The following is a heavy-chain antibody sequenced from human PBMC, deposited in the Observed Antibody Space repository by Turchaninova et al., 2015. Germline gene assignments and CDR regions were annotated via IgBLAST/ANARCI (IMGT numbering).Heavy chain of an antibody. V-gene: IGHV3-48*03. Sequence: DVQLVESGGGLVHPGGSLRLSCAASSFTFTSYDINWIRQALGKGLGWCSYISGSVNTIFSSDSVKGRFTISRDNPKNSRYLQMNSLRAEDTAIYYWARDGGTAYYYAMDVWGQGTTVTVSS. CDR3: ARDGGTAYYYAMDV. CDR2: ISGSVNTI. CDR1: SFTFTSYD. J-gene: IGHJ6*02. D-gene: IGHD1-26*01.